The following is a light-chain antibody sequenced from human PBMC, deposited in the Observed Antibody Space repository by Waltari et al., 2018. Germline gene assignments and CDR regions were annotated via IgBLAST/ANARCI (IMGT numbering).Light chain of an antibody. CDR3: QQYDGEVVT. Sequence: EIGLTQSPGTLSLSPGERATLSCRASQSVTSISVTWYQQKLGQAPRLLIYGTSSRATGIPDRFSGSGSGTDFTLTISRLEPEDFAVYYCQQYDGEVVTFGGGTKVEI. CDR1: QSVTSIS. CDR2: GTS. V-gene: IGKV3-20*01. J-gene: IGKJ4*01.